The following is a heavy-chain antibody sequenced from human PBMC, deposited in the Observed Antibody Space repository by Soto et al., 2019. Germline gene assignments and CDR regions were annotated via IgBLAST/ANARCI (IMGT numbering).Heavy chain of an antibody. Sequence: GGSLRLSCAASGFTFSSYPMHWVRQAPGKGLEHVSSTSGDGRIMYYLDSVKGRFTISRDNPKNTLYLQMGSLRTEDMAVYYCARGRAAYYFDYWGQGALVTVPQ. J-gene: IGHJ4*02. D-gene: IGHD6-25*01. CDR2: TSGDGRIM. V-gene: IGHV3-64*02. CDR3: ARGRAAYYFDY. CDR1: GFTFSSYP.